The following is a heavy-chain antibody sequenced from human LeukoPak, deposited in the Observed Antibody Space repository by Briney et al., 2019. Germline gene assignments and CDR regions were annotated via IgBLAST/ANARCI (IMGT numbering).Heavy chain of an antibody. Sequence: SVTVSCKASGYTFTRYDISWVRQAPGQGLEWMGGTIPIFGTANYAQKFQGRVTITADESTSTAYMELSSLRSEDTAVYYCARDLRRAAAGLDYWGQGTLVTVSS. CDR2: TIPIFGTA. CDR1: GYTFTRYD. J-gene: IGHJ4*02. D-gene: IGHD6-13*01. V-gene: IGHV1-69*13. CDR3: ARDLRRAAAGLDY.